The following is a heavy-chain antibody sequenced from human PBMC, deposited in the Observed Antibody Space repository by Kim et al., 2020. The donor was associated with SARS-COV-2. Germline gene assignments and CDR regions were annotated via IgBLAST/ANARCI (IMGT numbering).Heavy chain of an antibody. CDR1: GFTFRSHS. D-gene: IGHD6-6*01. CDR2: ISSGSRAI. J-gene: IGHJ2*01. CDR3: ARDRSSITVHWYFDL. Sequence: GGSLRLSCAASGFTFRSHSMNWVRQAPGKGLEWVAYISSGSRAIYYADSVKGRFTISRDDAKNSLDLQMHRLRVEDTAVYFCARDRSSITVHWYFDLWGR. V-gene: IGHV3-48*04.